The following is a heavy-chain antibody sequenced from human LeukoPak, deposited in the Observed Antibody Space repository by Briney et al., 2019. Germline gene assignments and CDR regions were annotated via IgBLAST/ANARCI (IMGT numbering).Heavy chain of an antibody. CDR3: ARPNYPGGSGSYGGTNWFDP. V-gene: IGHV1-18*01. Sequence: ASVKVSCKASGYTFTSYGISWVRPAPGQGLEWMGWISGYNGNTNYAQKLQGRVTMTTDTSTSTAYMELRSLRSDDTAVYYCARPNYPGGSGSYGGTNWFDPWGQGTLVTVSS. D-gene: IGHD3-10*01. CDR2: ISGYNGNT. J-gene: IGHJ5*02. CDR1: GYTFTSYG.